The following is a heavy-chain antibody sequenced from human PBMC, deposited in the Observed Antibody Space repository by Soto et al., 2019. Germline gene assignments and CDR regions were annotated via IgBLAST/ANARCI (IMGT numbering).Heavy chain of an antibody. Sequence: GESLKISCQGSGYSFTNYWVGWVRQIPGRGLEWMGIILPGDSDTRYSPFFQGQVTISADKSISTAYLQWSSLKASDTAMYYCARHNRYSSTWFEGWFDPWGQGTLVTVSS. D-gene: IGHD6-13*01. J-gene: IGHJ5*02. V-gene: IGHV5-51*01. CDR3: ARHNRYSSTWFEGWFDP. CDR2: ILPGDSDT. CDR1: GYSFTNYW.